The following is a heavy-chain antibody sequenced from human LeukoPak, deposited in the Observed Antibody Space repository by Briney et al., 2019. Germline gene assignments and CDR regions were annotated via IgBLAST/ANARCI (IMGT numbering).Heavy chain of an antibody. CDR1: GFTVSSSY. V-gene: IGHV3-66*01. CDR2: IYTGSST. CDR3: ARDLDD. Sequence: PRGSLRLSCAASGFTVSSSYMNWVRQAPGKGLEWVSLIYTGSSTYYADSVKGRFTISRDNSKNTLYLQMNSLRAEDTAVYYCARDLDDWGRGTLVTVSS. J-gene: IGHJ4*02.